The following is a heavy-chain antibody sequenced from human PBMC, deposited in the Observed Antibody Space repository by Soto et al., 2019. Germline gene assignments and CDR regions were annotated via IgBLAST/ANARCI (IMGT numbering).Heavy chain of an antibody. V-gene: IGHV3-33*01. J-gene: IGHJ4*02. Sequence: QVQLVESGGGVVQPGTSLRLSCAASGFTFSRFGMHWVRQAPGKGLEWVGVILNDGSNEKYADSVKGRFTISRDNSKNTLYLQMNSLRAEDTAVYYCARDDDFDDNGLDCWGQGTLVTVSS. CDR2: ILNDGSNE. D-gene: IGHD4-17*01. CDR1: GFTFSRFG. CDR3: ARDDDFDDNGLDC.